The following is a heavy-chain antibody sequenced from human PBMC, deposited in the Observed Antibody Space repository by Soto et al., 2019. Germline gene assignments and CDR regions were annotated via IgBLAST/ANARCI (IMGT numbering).Heavy chain of an antibody. CDR1: GFAFSSYN. V-gene: IGHV3-64D*06. J-gene: IGHJ6*02. CDR2: ITSTGGTA. D-gene: IGHD6-19*01. Sequence: GGSLRLSCSASGFAFSSYNMHWVRQAPRKGLERVSTITSTGGTAFYADSVKGRFTISRNNSKNTLYLQMSSLRAEDTAIYYCVKESSPHYYYYRGMDVWGQGTTVTVSS. CDR3: VKESSPHYYYYRGMDV.